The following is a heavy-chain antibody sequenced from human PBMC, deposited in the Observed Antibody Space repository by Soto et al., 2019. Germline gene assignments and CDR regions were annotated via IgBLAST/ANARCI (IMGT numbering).Heavy chain of an antibody. CDR2: INHSGST. J-gene: IGHJ6*03. CDR3: ARGTVPADHSPRYYYYMDV. CDR1: GGSFSGYY. V-gene: IGHV4-34*01. D-gene: IGHD2-2*01. Sequence: SETLSLTCAVYGGSFSGYYWSWIRQPPGKGLEWIGEINHSGSTNYNPSLKSRVTISVDTSKNQFSLKLSSVTAADTAVYYCARGTVPADHSPRYYYYMDVWGKGTTVTVSS.